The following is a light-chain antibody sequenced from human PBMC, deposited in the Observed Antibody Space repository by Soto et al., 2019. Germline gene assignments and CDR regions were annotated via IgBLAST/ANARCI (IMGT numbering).Light chain of an antibody. Sequence: QSALTQPASVSGSPGQSITISCTGTGSDVGGYNYVSWYQQHPGKAPKLMIYEVSNRPSGVSNRFSGSRSGNTASLTISGLQAEDEADYYCSSYTDSSNYVFGTGTKVTVL. CDR2: EVS. CDR1: GSDVGGYNY. CDR3: SSYTDSSNYV. V-gene: IGLV2-14*01. J-gene: IGLJ1*01.